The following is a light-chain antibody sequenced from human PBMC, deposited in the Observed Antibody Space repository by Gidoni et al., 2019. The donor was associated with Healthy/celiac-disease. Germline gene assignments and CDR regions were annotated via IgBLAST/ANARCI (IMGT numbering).Light chain of an antibody. V-gene: IGKV3-11*01. CDR2: DAA. J-gene: IGKJ3*01. CDR3: QQRSNWPLFT. CDR1: QSVSSY. Sequence: EIVLPQSPATLSLSPGERATLSCSASQSVSSYLAWYQQKPGQAPRLLIYDAANRATGIPARFSGSGSGTDFTLTISSLEPEDFAVYYCQQRSNWPLFTFGPGTKVDIK.